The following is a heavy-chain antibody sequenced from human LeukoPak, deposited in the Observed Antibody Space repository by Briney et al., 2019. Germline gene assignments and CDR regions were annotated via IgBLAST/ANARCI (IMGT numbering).Heavy chain of an antibody. V-gene: IGHV2-5*02. CDR3: AHRLSTGKSTSSYFDF. Sequence: SGPTLVNPTQTLTLTCTFSGFSLSTGGVAVGWIRQPPGKALEWLALIYWDDDKRYIPSLKSRLTITKDTSKNQVVLTLTNVDPVDTATYYCAHRLSTGKSTSSYFDFWGQGTLVTVSS. D-gene: IGHD6-13*01. J-gene: IGHJ4*02. CDR1: GFSLSTGGVA. CDR2: IYWDDDK.